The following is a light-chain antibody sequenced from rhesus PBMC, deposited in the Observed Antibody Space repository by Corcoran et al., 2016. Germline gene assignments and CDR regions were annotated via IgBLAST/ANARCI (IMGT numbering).Light chain of an antibody. V-gene: IGKV1-22*01. CDR2: KAS. Sequence: DIQMTQSPSSLSASVGDTVTITCRASQSISSWLDWYQQKPGKAPKPLIYKASNLQSGVPSRFSGSGSGTAFTLTISILQPEDFATYYCLQYSTSPFSFGQETKVEIK. CDR1: QSISSW. J-gene: IGKJ2*01. CDR3: LQYSTSPFS.